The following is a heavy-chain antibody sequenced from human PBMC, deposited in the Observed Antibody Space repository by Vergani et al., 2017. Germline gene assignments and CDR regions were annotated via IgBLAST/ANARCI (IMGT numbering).Heavy chain of an antibody. CDR2: INPNRGVT. CDR1: GYTFTGYF. D-gene: IGHD1-26*01. J-gene: IGHJ4*02. CDR3: AKDRADSGAYPIDF. Sequence: QVRLMQSAAEVKKPGASVRVSCNASGYTFTGYFIHWVRQAPGQGLEWMGWINPNRGVTNYGQKFHGRVTMTSDTSTNTVYMELSRLKSDDTALYYCAKDRADSGAYPIDFWGPGTLVTVSS. V-gene: IGHV1-2*02.